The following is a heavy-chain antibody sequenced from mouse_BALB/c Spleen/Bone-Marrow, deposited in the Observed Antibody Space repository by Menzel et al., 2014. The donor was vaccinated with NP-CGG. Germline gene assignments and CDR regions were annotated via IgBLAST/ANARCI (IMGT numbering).Heavy chain of an antibody. CDR3: ARDEYYYGSRLMDY. D-gene: IGHD1-1*01. CDR1: GFTFTDYY. V-gene: IGHV7-3*02. Sequence: EVMLVESGGGLVQPGASLTLSCATSGFTFTDYYMTWVRQPPGKALEWLVFIRNKPNGYTTEYSASEKGRFTISRDNSQSILYHQMNTLRAEDSTTYYCARDEYYYGSRLMDYWGQGTSVTVSS. J-gene: IGHJ4*01. CDR2: IRNKPNGYTT.